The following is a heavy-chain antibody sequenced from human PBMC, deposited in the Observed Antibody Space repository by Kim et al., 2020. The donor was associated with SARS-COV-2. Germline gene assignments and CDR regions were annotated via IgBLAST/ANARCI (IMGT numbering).Heavy chain of an antibody. CDR3: AREDYSNYGTIDY. D-gene: IGHD4-4*01. Sequence: YNPSLKSRVTISVDTSKNQFSLKLSSVTAADTAVYYCAREDYSNYGTIDYWGQGTLVTVSS. V-gene: IGHV4-31*02. J-gene: IGHJ4*02.